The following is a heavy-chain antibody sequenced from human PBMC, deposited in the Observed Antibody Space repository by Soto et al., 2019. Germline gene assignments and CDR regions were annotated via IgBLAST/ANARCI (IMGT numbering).Heavy chain of an antibody. Sequence: ASVKVSCKASGYTFTSYDINWVRQATGQGLEGMGWMNPNSGNTGYAQKFQGRVTMTRNTSISTAYMELSSLRSEDTAVYYCARSGRGGYYYYGMDVWGQGTLVTVSA. J-gene: IGHJ6*01. CDR2: MNPNSGNT. CDR3: ARSGRGGYYYYGMDV. CDR1: GYTFTSYD. V-gene: IGHV1-8*01. D-gene: IGHD1-1*01.